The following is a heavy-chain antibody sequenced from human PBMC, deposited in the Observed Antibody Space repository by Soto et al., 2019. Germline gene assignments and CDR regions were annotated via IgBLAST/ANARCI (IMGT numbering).Heavy chain of an antibody. CDR1: GGSISSYY. Sequence: SLTCTVSGGSISSYYWSWIRQPPGKGLEWIGYIYYSGSTNYNPSLKSRVTISVDTSKNQFSLKLSSVTAADTAVYYCARLGGYYGMDVWGQGTTVTVSS. V-gene: IGHV4-59*01. D-gene: IGHD3-16*01. CDR3: ARLGGYYGMDV. J-gene: IGHJ6*02. CDR2: IYYSGST.